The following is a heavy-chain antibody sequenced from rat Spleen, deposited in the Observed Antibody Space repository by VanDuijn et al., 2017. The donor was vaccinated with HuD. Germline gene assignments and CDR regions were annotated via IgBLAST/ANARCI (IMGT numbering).Heavy chain of an antibody. V-gene: IGHV3-1*01. CDR2: ISYIGST. J-gene: IGHJ2*01. CDR3: VRSVGYTYSFFDY. CDR1: GYSITSNY. Sequence: EVQLQESGPGLVKPSQSLSLTCSVTGYSITSNYWVWIRKFPGNKMEWIGHISYIGSTRYNPSLKSRIYITRDTSKNQFFLQLNSVTTEDTATYYCVRSVGYTYSFFDYWGQGVMVTVSS. D-gene: IGHD1-4*01.